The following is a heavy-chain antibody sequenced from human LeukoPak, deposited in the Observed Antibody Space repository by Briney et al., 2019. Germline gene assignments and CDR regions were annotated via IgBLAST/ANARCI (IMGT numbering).Heavy chain of an antibody. V-gene: IGHV4-39*01. CDR3: ARPCKYYDFWSGYAFDI. CDR1: GGSISSTSYY. Sequence: PSETLSLTCTVSGGSISSTSYYWGWIRQPPGKGLEWIGSIYYSGSTYYNPSLKSRVTISVDTSKNQFSLKLSSVTAADTAVYYCARPCKYYDFWSGYAFDIWGQGTMVTVSS. J-gene: IGHJ3*02. D-gene: IGHD3-3*01. CDR2: IYYSGST.